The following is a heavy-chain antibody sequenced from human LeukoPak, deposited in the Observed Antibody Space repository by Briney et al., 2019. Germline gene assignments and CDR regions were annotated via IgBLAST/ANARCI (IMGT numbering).Heavy chain of an antibody. CDR1: GFTFSSYA. CDR3: ATHPAWGSFDD. J-gene: IGHJ4*02. V-gene: IGHV3-23*01. CDR2: ISDSSIST. D-gene: IGHD3-16*01. Sequence: GGSLRLSCAASGFTFSSYAMSWVRQAPGKGLEWVSGISDSSISTYYAESVKGRFTISRDNSKNTLYLQMNSLRAEDTALYYCATHPAWGSFDDWGQGTLVTVS.